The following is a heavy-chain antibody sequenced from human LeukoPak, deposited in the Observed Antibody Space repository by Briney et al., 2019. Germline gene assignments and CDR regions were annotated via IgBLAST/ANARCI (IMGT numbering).Heavy chain of an antibody. V-gene: IGHV3-53*01. Sequence: GGSLRLSCAASGFSFSSYSMKWVRQAPGKGLEWVSVIYSGGSTYYADSVKGRFTISRDNSKNTLYLQMNSLRAEDTAVYYCARDRRMEGGYYFDYWGQGTLVTVSS. J-gene: IGHJ4*02. CDR2: IYSGGST. D-gene: IGHD2-15*01. CDR3: ARDRRMEGGYYFDY. CDR1: GFSFSSYS.